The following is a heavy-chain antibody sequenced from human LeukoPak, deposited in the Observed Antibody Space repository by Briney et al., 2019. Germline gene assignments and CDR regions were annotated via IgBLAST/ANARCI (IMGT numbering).Heavy chain of an antibody. CDR2: ISWNSGSI. CDR3: AKDISSHSSGTAFDI. CDR1: GFTFDDYA. J-gene: IGHJ3*02. D-gene: IGHD6-19*01. Sequence: PGGSLRLSCAASGFTFDDYAMHWVRQAPGKGLEWVSGISWNSGSIGYADSVKGRFTISRDNAKNSLYLQMNSLRAEDMALYYCAKDISSHSSGTAFDIWSQGTMVTVSS. V-gene: IGHV3-9*03.